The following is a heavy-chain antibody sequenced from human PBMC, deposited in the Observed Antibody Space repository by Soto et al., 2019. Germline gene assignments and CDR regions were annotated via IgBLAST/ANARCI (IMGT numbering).Heavy chain of an antibody. Sequence: QVQLQESGPGLVESSGTLCLTCEVSSGSISSGNWWSWVRQPPGKGLEWIGEIYYTGATNYNPSLKSRVTMTIDKSKDPFSLNLRSATAADTAVYYCARVFSSGSGWMYYFDFWGQGILVSVSS. CDR2: IYYTGAT. J-gene: IGHJ4*02. D-gene: IGHD6-25*01. CDR1: SGSISSGNW. CDR3: ARVFSSGSGWMYYFDF. V-gene: IGHV4-4*02.